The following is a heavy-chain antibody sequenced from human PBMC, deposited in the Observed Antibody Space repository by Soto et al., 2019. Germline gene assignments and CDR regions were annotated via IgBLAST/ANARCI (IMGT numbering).Heavy chain of an antibody. D-gene: IGHD4-4*01. CDR2: INHSGST. CDR3: ARGRYSICDV. Sequence: NPSETLSLTCAVYGGSFSGYYWSWIRQPPGKGLEWIGEINHSGSTNYNPSLKSRVTISVDTSKNQFSLKLSSVTAADTAVYYCARGRYSICDVWGQGTTVTVSS. CDR1: GGSFSGYY. J-gene: IGHJ6*02. V-gene: IGHV4-34*01.